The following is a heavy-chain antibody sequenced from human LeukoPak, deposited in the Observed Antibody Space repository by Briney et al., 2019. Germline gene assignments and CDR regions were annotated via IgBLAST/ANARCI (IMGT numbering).Heavy chain of an antibody. CDR3: ARVGTTVTTLGWFDP. D-gene: IGHD4-17*01. CDR2: IIPIFGTA. J-gene: IGHJ5*02. CDR1: GYTFNSYG. Sequence: SVKVSCKASGYTFNSYGITWVRQAPGQGLEWMGGIIPIFGTANYAQKFQGRVTITADESTSTAYMELSSLRSEDTAVYYCARVGTTVTTLGWFDPWGQGTLVTVSS. V-gene: IGHV1-69*13.